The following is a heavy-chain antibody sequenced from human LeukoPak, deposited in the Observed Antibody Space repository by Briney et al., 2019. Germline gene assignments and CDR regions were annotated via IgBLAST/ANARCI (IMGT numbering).Heavy chain of an antibody. CDR1: GDSLTSLDL. V-gene: IGHV4-4*02. CDR2: MYLSGTT. J-gene: IGHJ4*02. CDR3: AGLVGRYSSGLYYYYFDY. D-gene: IGHD3-22*01. Sequence: SETLSLTCPVSGDSLTSLDLWSWVRQPPGKGLEWIGEMYLSGTTHSNPYVKSRVTISIDKSKNQFFLNLSSVTAADTAVYYCAGLVGRYSSGLYYYYFDYWGQGTLVTVSS.